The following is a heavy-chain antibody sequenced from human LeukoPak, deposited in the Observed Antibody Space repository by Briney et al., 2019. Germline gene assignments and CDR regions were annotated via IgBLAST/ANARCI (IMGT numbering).Heavy chain of an antibody. Sequence: PGRSLRLSCAASGLTFSSYGMHWVRQAPGKGLEWVAVISYDGSNKYYADSVKGRFTISRDNSKNTLYLQMNSLRAEDTAVYYCAKGSSYLYYFDYWGQGTLVTVSS. CDR1: GLTFSSYG. V-gene: IGHV3-30*18. J-gene: IGHJ4*02. D-gene: IGHD3-10*01. CDR3: AKGSSYLYYFDY. CDR2: ISYDGSNK.